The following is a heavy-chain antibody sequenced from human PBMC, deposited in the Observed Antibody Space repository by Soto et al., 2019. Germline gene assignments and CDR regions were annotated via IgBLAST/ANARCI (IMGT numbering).Heavy chain of an antibody. CDR3: ARSLLWDYYDSDGLDN. J-gene: IGHJ4*02. Sequence: QVQLVQSGTEVKKPGSSVTVSCKASGGPYSKYSISWVRQAPGQGLEWVGRIIPIFDTTNYAQKFQGRATITADKSTSTVYRDLSSLKSEDTAVYYCARSLLWDYYDSDGLDNWCQGTLVTVSS. D-gene: IGHD3-22*01. V-gene: IGHV1-69*08. CDR1: GGPYSKYS. CDR2: IIPIFDTT.